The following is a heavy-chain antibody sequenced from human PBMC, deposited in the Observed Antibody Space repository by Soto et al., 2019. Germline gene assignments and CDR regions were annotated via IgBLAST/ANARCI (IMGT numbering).Heavy chain of an antibody. Sequence: SETLSLTCTVSGGSISSYYWSWIRQPPGKGLEWIGYIYYSGSTNYNPSLKSRVTISVDTSKNQFSLKLSSVTAADTAVYYCARFPGIAAAGFDYWGQGTLVTVSS. CDR3: ARFPGIAAAGFDY. J-gene: IGHJ4*02. V-gene: IGHV4-59*01. CDR2: IYYSGST. D-gene: IGHD6-13*01. CDR1: GGSISSYY.